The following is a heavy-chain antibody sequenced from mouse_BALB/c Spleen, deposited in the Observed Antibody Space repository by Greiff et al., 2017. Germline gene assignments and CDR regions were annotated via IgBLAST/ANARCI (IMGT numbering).Heavy chain of an antibody. CDR2: IDPSDSYT. CDR1: GYTFTSYW. D-gene: IGHD4-1*01. CDR3: ARSNWYFDY. J-gene: IGHJ2*01. Sequence: QVQLQQPGAELVKPGASVKLSCKASGYTFTSYWMHWVKQRPGQGLEWIGEIDPSDSYTNYNQKFKGKATLTVDKSPSTAYMQLSSLTSEDSAVYYCARSNWYFDYWGQGTTLTVSS. V-gene: IGHV1-69*02.